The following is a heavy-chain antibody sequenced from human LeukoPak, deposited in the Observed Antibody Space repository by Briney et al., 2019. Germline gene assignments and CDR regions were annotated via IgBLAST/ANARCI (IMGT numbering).Heavy chain of an antibody. CDR3: TTRLAWYNWNYRAEYFQH. Sequence: GGSLRLSCAASGFTFSNAWMSWVRQAPGKGLEWVGRIKSKTDGGTTDYAAPVKGRFTISRDDSKNTLYLQMNSLKTEDTAVYYCTTRLAWYNWNYRAEYFQHWGQGTLVTVSS. D-gene: IGHD1-7*01. J-gene: IGHJ1*01. CDR2: IKSKTDGGTT. V-gene: IGHV3-15*01. CDR1: GFTFSNAW.